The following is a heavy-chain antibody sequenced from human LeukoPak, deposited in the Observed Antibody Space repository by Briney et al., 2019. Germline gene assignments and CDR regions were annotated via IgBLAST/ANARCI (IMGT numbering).Heavy chain of an antibody. Sequence: GASVKVSCKASGGTFSSYAISWVRQAPGQGLEWMGRIIPILGIANYAQKFQGRVTITADKSTSTAYMELNSLRYEDTAVYYCARGYGAFDIWGQGTMVTVSS. CDR1: GGTFSSYA. CDR3: ARGYGAFDI. D-gene: IGHD2-15*01. CDR2: IIPILGIA. J-gene: IGHJ3*02. V-gene: IGHV1-69*04.